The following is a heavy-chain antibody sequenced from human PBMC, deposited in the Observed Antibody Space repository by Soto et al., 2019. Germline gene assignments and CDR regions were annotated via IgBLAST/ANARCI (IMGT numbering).Heavy chain of an antibody. V-gene: IGHV4-61*08. CDR2: IYYSGNT. Sequence: SETLSLTCTVSGGSVSSGDYYWSWIRQPPGKGLEWIGYIYYSGNTNYNHSLKSRVIISVDTSKNLFSLKLTSVTAADTAVYYCARIPVDTSMISWLDPWGQGTLVTVSS. CDR3: ARIPVDTSMISWLDP. CDR1: GGSVSSGDYY. J-gene: IGHJ5*02. D-gene: IGHD5-18*01.